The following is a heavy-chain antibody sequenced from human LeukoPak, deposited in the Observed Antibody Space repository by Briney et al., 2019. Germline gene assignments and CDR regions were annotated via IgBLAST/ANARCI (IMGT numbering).Heavy chain of an antibody. Sequence: SETLSLTCTVSGGSISSYYWSWIRQPPGKGLEWIGYIYYSGSTNYNPSLKSRVTISVDTSKNQFSLKLSSVTAADTAVYYYARGGGIRSAFDIWGQGTMVTVSS. V-gene: IGHV4-59*01. J-gene: IGHJ3*02. CDR3: ARGGGIRSAFDI. CDR2: IYYSGST. CDR1: GGSISSYY. D-gene: IGHD3-3*02.